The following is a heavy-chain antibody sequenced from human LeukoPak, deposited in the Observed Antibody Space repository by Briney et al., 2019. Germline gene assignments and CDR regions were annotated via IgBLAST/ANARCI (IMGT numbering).Heavy chain of an antibody. D-gene: IGHD3-16*01. Sequence: ASVKVSCKASGYTFTSYAMHWVRQAPGQRLEWMGWINAGNGNTKYSQEFQGRVTITRDTSASTAYMELSSLRSEDMAVYYCAREGRGSESFGFDYWGQGTLVTVSS. V-gene: IGHV1-3*03. CDR1: GYTFTSYA. CDR2: INAGNGNT. CDR3: AREGRGSESFGFDY. J-gene: IGHJ4*02.